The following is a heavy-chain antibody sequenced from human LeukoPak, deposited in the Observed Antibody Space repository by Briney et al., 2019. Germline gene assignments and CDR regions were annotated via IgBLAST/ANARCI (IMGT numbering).Heavy chain of an antibody. CDR1: DGSINSYY. J-gene: IGHJ4*02. V-gene: IGHV4-59*01. CDR3: ARVLYSSGWFDY. CDR2: IYYNGNT. Sequence: PSETLSLTCSVSDGSINSYYWNWIRRPPGKGLEWIGYIYYNGNTNYSPSLKSRVTMSVDTSKNLFSLKVSSVTAADTAVYYCARVLYSSGWFDYWGQGILVTVSS. D-gene: IGHD6-19*01.